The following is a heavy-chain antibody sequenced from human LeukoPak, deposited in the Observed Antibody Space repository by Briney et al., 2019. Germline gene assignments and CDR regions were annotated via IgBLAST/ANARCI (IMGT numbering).Heavy chain of an antibody. CDR2: IYTSEST. CDR1: GGSISSYY. V-gene: IGHV4-4*07. D-gene: IGHD3-3*01. Sequence: SETLSLTCPVSGGSISSYYWSWIRQSAGKGLEWIGRIYTSESTSYNPSLKGRVTMSVDTSKNQFSLKLSSVTAADTAVYYCAREVTIFGVVTLDSWGQGTLVTVSS. CDR3: AREVTIFGVVTLDS. J-gene: IGHJ4*02.